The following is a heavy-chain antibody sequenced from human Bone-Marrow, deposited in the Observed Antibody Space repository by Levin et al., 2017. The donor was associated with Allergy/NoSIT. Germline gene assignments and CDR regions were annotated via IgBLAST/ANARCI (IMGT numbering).Heavy chain of an antibody. Sequence: GASVKVSCAASGFTFSSYAMSWVRQAPGKGLEWVSAISGSGGSTYYADSVKGRFTISRDNSKNTLYLQMNSLRAEDTAVYYCAKDTDSSGWQQTYYYYGMDGWGQGTTVTVSS. CDR2: ISGSGGST. V-gene: IGHV3-23*01. J-gene: IGHJ6*02. CDR3: AKDTDSSGWQQTYYYYGMDG. D-gene: IGHD6-19*01. CDR1: GFTFSSYA.